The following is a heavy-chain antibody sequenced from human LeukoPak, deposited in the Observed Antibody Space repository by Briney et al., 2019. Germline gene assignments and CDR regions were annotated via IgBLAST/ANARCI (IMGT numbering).Heavy chain of an antibody. V-gene: IGHV3-30*18. J-gene: IGHJ4*02. Sequence: GGSLRLSCTASGFIFSSYAMHWVRQAPGKGLEWVAVISYDGNYKYYADSVKGRFTISRDNSKNTLYLQMNSLRAEDTAVYYCAKATTVLTPFDYWGQGTLVTVSS. CDR3: AKATTVLTPFDY. D-gene: IGHD4-17*01. CDR1: GFIFSSYA. CDR2: ISYDGNYK.